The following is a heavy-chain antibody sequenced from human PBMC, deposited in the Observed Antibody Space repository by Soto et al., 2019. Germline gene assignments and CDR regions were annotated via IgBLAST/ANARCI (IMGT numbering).Heavy chain of an antibody. CDR2: IESKTDGGTT. Sequence: GGSLRLSCAASGFTFSNAWMNWVRQAPGKGLEWVGRIESKTDGGTTDYAAPVKGRFTISRDDSKNTLYLQMNSLKTEDTAVYYCTSDPVTMIVVVPSSGWGQGTLVTVSS. CDR3: TSDPVTMIVVVPSSG. V-gene: IGHV3-15*07. CDR1: GFTFSNAW. J-gene: IGHJ4*02. D-gene: IGHD3-22*01.